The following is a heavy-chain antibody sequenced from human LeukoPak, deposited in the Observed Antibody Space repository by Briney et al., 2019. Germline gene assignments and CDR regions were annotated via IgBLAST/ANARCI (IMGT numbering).Heavy chain of an antibody. J-gene: IGHJ1*01. CDR2: ISGSGGST. V-gene: IGHV3-23*01. CDR1: GFTFSSYA. CDR3: AKVIAAAGTFQH. D-gene: IGHD6-13*01. Sequence: HSGGSLRLSCEASGFTFSSYAMSWVRQAPGKGLEWVSAISGSGGSTYYADSVKGRFTISRDNSKNTLYLQMNSLRAEDTAVYYCAKVIAAAGTFQHWGQGTLVTVSS.